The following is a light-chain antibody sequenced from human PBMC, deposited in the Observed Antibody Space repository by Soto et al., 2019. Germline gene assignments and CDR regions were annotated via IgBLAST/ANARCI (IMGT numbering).Light chain of an antibody. Sequence: DIQMTQSPSSLSASVGDRVTITCRASQSISSYLNWYQQKPGTAPKLLIYAASSLQSGVPSRFSGSGSGTDFTITISSLQPEDVATYYCQQRYSTPWTFGQGTKVEIK. CDR3: QQRYSTPWT. J-gene: IGKJ1*01. CDR1: QSISSY. V-gene: IGKV1-39*01. CDR2: AAS.